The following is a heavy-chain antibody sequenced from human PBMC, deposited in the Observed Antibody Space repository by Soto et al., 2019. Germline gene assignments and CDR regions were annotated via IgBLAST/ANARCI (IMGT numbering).Heavy chain of an antibody. CDR1: GCSFSSGGYY. Sequence: TLSLTCTVSGCSFSSGGYYWVCMGEGTGKGLEWIGYIYYSGSNYYNPSLKSGVTISVDTSKNQFSLKLSSVTAADTAVYYCARREGDTAMVDAFDIWGQGTMVTVSS. CDR3: ARREGDTAMVDAFDI. CDR2: IYYSGSN. D-gene: IGHD5-18*01. J-gene: IGHJ3*02. V-gene: IGHV4-31*03.